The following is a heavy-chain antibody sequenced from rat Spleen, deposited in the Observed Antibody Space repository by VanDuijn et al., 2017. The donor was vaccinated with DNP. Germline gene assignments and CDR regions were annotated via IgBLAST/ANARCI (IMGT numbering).Heavy chain of an antibody. V-gene: IGHV5-7*01. Sequence: EVQLVESGGGLVQPGRSLKLSCAVSGFTFSDYAMAWVRQAPKRGLEWVTTISASGRSTYYRDSVKGRVTGSRANSQSTLYLQMTRLRSEDTAAYYCTRELHFGYNYAFDYWGQGVLVSVSS. CDR2: ISASGRST. D-gene: IGHD1-4*01. CDR1: GFTFSDYA. J-gene: IGHJ2*01. CDR3: TRELHFGYNYAFDY.